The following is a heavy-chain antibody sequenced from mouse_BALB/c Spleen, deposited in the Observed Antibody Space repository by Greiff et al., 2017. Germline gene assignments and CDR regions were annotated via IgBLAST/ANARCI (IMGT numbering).Heavy chain of an antibody. CDR1: GYTFTDYA. V-gene: IGHV1S137*01. J-gene: IGHJ2*01. CDR3: ARDYYGYDYFDY. D-gene: IGHD1-2*01. Sequence: VQLQQSGAELVRPGVSVKISCKGSGYTFTDYAMHWVKQSHAKSLEWIGVISTYYGDASYNQKFKGKATMTVDKSSSTAYMELARLTSEDSAIYYCARDYYGYDYFDYWGQGTTLTVSS. CDR2: ISTYYGDA.